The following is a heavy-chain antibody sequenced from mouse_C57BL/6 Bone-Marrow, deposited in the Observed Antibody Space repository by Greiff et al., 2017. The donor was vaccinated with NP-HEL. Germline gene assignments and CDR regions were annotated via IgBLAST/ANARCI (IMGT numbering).Heavy chain of an antibody. V-gene: IGHV6-6*01. J-gene: IGHJ2*01. D-gene: IGHD1-1*01. CDR3: TRAYGSRTYFDY. CDR2: IRNKANNHAT. Sequence: EVKVVESGGGLVQPGGSMKLSCAASGFTFSDAWMDWVRQSPEKGLEWVAEIRNKANNHATYYAESVKGRFTISRDDSKSSVYLQMNSLRAEDTGIYYCTRAYGSRTYFDYWGQGTTLTVSS. CDR1: GFTFSDAW.